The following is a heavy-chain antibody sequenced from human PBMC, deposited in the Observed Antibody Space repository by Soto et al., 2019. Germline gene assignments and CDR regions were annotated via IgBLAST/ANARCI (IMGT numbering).Heavy chain of an antibody. CDR3: ARTLFTYGNWFDP. Sequence: SETLSLTCTVSGGSISSYYWSWIRQPPGKGLEWIGYIYYSGSTNYNPSLKSRVTISVDTSKNQFSLKLSSVTAADTAVYCCARTLFTYGNWFDPWGQGTLVTVSS. J-gene: IGHJ5*02. V-gene: IGHV4-59*01. CDR2: IYYSGST. D-gene: IGHD4-17*01. CDR1: GGSISSYY.